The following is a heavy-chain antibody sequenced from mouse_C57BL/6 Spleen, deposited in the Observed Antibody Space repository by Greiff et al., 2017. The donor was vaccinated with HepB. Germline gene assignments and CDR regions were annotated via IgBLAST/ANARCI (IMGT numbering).Heavy chain of an antibody. CDR3: ARDGDYGSSWAWFAY. J-gene: IGHJ3*01. CDR2: IYPGSGST. D-gene: IGHD1-1*01. CDR1: GYTFTSYW. Sequence: QVQLKQPGAELVKPGASVKMSCKASGYTFTSYWITWVKQRPGQGLEWIGDIYPGSGSTNYNEKFKSKATLTVDTSSSTAYMQLSSLTSEDSAVYYCARDGDYGSSWAWFAYWGQGTLVTVSA. V-gene: IGHV1-55*01.